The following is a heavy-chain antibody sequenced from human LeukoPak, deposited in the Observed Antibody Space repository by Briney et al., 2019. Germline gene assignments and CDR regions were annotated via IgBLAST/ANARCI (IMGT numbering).Heavy chain of an antibody. V-gene: IGHV1-18*04. CDR1: GYTFTDYY. CDR2: ISPYKGNA. J-gene: IGHJ4*02. CDR3: ATAQDYGEYVLGYFDY. Sequence: VASVKVSCKASGYTFTDYYVHWVRQAPGQGPEWMGWISPYKGNAIYAQKLQGRVTMTTDTSTGTAYMELRSLTSDDTAVYYCATAQDYGEYVLGYFDYWGQGTLVTVSS. D-gene: IGHD4-17*01.